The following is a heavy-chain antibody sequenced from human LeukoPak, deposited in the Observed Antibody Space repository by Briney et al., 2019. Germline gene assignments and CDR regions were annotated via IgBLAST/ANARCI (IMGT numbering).Heavy chain of an antibody. CDR1: GFTFSAYA. J-gene: IGHJ3*02. V-gene: IGHV3-23*01. CDR3: ARDPNGDHIGAFDM. Sequence: GGSLRLSCTASGFTFSAYAMMWVRQAPGKGPEWVSAIRGGGGSAFYADSVKGRFTISRDNSKYTLFLQMNSLRAEDTAVYYCARDPNGDHIGAFDMWGPGTMVTVSS. D-gene: IGHD4-17*01. CDR2: IRGGGGSA.